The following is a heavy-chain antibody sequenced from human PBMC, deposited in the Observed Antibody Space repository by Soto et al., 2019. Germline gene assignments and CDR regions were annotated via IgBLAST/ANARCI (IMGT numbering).Heavy chain of an antibody. D-gene: IGHD6-13*01. CDR3: VHRRRLTGSWSTGDLDY. CDR2: IYWDDDK. CDR1: GVSLTTTGVG. V-gene: IGHV2-5*02. Sequence: QITLRESGPPVLKSTETLTLTCTFSGVSLTTTGVGVGWIRQAPGRAPEWLAIIYWDDDKRYSSSLQNRLTITKDAQKKKVVPKMTYMGPVDTATDFCVHRRRLTGSWSTGDLDYWGQGTPVTVFS. J-gene: IGHJ4*02.